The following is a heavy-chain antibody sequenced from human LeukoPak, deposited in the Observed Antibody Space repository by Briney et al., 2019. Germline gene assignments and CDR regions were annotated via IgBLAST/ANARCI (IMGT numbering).Heavy chain of an antibody. D-gene: IGHD2-2*01. J-gene: IGHJ4*02. V-gene: IGHV3-21*01. Sequence: GGSLRLSCAASGFTVSSNYMNWVRQAPGKGPEWVSSISSSSSYIYYADSVKGRFTISRDNAKNSLYLQMNSLRAEDTAVYYCARDREYSVDITRYCSSTSCYPVGFDYWGQGTLVTVSS. CDR3: ARDREYSVDITRYCSSTSCYPVGFDY. CDR2: ISSSSSYI. CDR1: GFTVSSNY.